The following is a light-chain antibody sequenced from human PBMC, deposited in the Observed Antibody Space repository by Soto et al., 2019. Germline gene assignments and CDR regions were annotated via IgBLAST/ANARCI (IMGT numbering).Light chain of an antibody. Sequence: QSALTQPASVSGSPGQSITISCIGTSSDVGNYNFVSWYQHHPGKAPRLIISEVSNRPSGIHSRFSGSKSGNTASLTISGLRAEDEADDYCCSYTRSDTLLFCGGTKLTVL. CDR3: CSYTRSDTLL. CDR1: SSDVGNYNF. V-gene: IGLV2-23*02. CDR2: EVS. J-gene: IGLJ2*01.